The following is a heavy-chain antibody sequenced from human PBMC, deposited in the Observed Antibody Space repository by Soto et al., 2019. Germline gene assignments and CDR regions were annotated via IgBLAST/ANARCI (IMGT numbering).Heavy chain of an antibody. Sequence: EVQLLESGGGLVQPGGSLRLSCAASGFTFSSYAMSWVRQAPGKGLEWVSAISGSGGSTYYADSVKGRFTISRDNSKNTLYLQMNSLRAEDTAVYYFAKARQWRQYYYYMDVWGKGTTVTVSS. J-gene: IGHJ6*03. CDR2: ISGSGGST. CDR1: GFTFSSYA. D-gene: IGHD6-19*01. CDR3: AKARQWRQYYYYMDV. V-gene: IGHV3-23*01.